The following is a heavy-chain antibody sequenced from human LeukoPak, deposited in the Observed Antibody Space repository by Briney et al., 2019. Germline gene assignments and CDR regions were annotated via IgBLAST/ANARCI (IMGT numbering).Heavy chain of an antibody. CDR1: GFTFSSYG. V-gene: IGHV3-30*18. Sequence: GGSLRLSCAAPGFTFSSYGMHWVRQTPGKGLEWVAIISYEGSNKNYVDSVKGRFIISRDNSKNTLYLQMNSLRAEDTAVYYCAKDTPYGYGDYAYGYFEYWGQGSLVTVSS. D-gene: IGHD4-17*01. CDR3: AKDTPYGYGDYAYGYFEY. J-gene: IGHJ4*02. CDR2: ISYEGSNK.